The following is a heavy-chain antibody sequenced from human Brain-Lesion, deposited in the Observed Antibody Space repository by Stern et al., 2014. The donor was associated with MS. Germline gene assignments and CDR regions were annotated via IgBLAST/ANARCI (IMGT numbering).Heavy chain of an antibody. V-gene: IGHV1-2*02. CDR3: ARDQRGITIFGVVTDYYYLGMDV. D-gene: IGHD3-3*01. J-gene: IGHJ6*02. CDR1: GYIFTGYY. Sequence: VQLVESGAEVKKPGASVKVSCKTSGYIFTGYYIHWVRQAPGKGLEWMAWINPNNGGTKYAHTFQGRVTMSRDTSISTAYVELSSLTSDDTAVYYCARDQRGITIFGVVTDYYYLGMDVWGQGTTVTVSS. CDR2: INPNNGGT.